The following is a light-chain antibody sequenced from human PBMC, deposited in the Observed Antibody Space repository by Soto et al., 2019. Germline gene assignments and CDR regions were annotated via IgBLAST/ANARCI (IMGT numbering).Light chain of an antibody. Sequence: QSVLTQPASVSGSPGQSITISCTGTSSDVGGYNYVSWYQQHPGKAPKLMIYEVSNRPSGVSNRFSGSKSGNTASLTISGLQAEDEADYYCSSYTSSSTLVVVGTGTKVTGL. CDR1: SSDVGGYNY. J-gene: IGLJ1*01. V-gene: IGLV2-14*01. CDR2: EVS. CDR3: SSYTSSSTLVV.